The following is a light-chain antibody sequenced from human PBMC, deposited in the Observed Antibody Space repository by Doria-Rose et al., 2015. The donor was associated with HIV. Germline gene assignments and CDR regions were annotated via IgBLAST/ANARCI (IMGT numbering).Light chain of an antibody. V-gene: IGKV1-33*01. CDR3: QLYDDLLLFT. CDR1: QDITTY. CDR2: DAS. Sequence: TQSPSSLSASVGDRVTITCQASQDITTYLNWYQQRPGKAPKLLISDASNLEAGVPSRFSGSGSGTDFTLTISSLQPEDIGAYYCQLYDDLLLFTFGPGTKVDIK. J-gene: IGKJ3*01.